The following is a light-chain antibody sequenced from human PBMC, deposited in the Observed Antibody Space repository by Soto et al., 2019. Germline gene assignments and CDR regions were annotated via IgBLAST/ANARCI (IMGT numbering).Light chain of an antibody. CDR3: QHYNSLYT. V-gene: IGKV1-5*03. CDR2: KAS. Sequence: DIQMTQSPSTLSESVGDRVTITCRASQSISSWLAWYQQKPGKAPKLLIYKASSLESGVPSRFSGSGSGTEFTLTISSLQPDGFASYYCQHYNSLYTFGQGTKLEIK. J-gene: IGKJ2*01. CDR1: QSISSW.